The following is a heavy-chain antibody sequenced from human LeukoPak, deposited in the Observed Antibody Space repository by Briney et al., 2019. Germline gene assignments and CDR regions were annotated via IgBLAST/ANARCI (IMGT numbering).Heavy chain of an antibody. CDR2: ISAYNGNT. J-gene: IGHJ1*01. Sequence: AASVKVSCKASGYTFTNYGISWVRQAPGQEREWMGWISAYNGNTNYAQKLQGRVTMTTDTSTSTAYMELRSLRSDDTAVYYCARDYYDSSGYAEYFQHWGQGTLVTVSS. CDR3: ARDYYDSSGYAEYFQH. D-gene: IGHD3-22*01. V-gene: IGHV1-18*01. CDR1: GYTFTNYG.